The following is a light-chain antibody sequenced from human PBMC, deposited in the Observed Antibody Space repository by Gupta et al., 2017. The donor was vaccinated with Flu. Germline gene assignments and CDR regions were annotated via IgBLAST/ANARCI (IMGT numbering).Light chain of an antibody. J-gene: IGLJ2*01. CDR2: ITD. CDR1: DSNIENHY. Sequence: QSVLTQPPSVSAATGQKVTISCSGSDSNIENHYVSWYQQLPGTAPKLLIYITDNRPSGIPDRFFGSNSGASASLGITGLQTGDVAVYYFGTVDSTLSAGVFGGGTKRTVL. V-gene: IGLV1-51*02. CDR3: GTVDSTLSAGV.